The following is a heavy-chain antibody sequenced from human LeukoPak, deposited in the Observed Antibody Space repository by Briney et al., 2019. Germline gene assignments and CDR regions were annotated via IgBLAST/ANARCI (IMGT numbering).Heavy chain of an antibody. D-gene: IGHD3-16*02. J-gene: IGHJ4*02. Sequence: SETLSLTCTVSGGSISSSSYSWGWIRQPPGKGLEWIGSVYYSGSTYYNPSLKSRVTISVDTSKNQFSLKLSSVTAADTAVYYCARHSYVWGSYRASPYYFDYWGQGTLVTVSS. V-gene: IGHV4-39*07. CDR3: ARHSYVWGSYRASPYYFDY. CDR2: VYYSGST. CDR1: GGSISSSSYS.